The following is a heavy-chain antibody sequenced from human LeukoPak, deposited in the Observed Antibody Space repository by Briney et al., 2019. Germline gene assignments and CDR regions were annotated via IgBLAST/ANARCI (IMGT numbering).Heavy chain of an antibody. Sequence: GGSLRLSCAASGFTFSAYGMHWVRQAPGKGLEWVAVISYDGSNTYYADSVKGRFTISRDNSKHTLYLQMNSLRAEDTAVYYCAKISSLYYYDSSGYWMLDYWGQGTLVTVSS. CDR1: GFTFSAYG. CDR3: AKISSLYYYDSSGYWMLDY. V-gene: IGHV3-30*18. D-gene: IGHD3-22*01. CDR2: ISYDGSNT. J-gene: IGHJ4*02.